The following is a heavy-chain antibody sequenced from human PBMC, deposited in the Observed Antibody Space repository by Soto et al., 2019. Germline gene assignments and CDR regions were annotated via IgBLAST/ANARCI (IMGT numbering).Heavy chain of an antibody. CDR1: GFTFSSYA. CDR3: ARRSSGWYYDY. J-gene: IGHJ4*02. CDR2: ISGSGGST. D-gene: IGHD6-19*01. V-gene: IGHV3-23*01. Sequence: GGSLRLSCATSGFTFSSYAMNWVRQAPGKGLEWVSVISGSGGSTYYADSVKGRFTISRDNSKNTLYLQMNSLRAEDTAVYYCARRSSGWYYDYWGQGTLVTVSS.